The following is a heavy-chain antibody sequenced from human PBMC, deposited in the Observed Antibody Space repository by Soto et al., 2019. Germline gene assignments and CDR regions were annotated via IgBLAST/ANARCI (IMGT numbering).Heavy chain of an antibody. J-gene: IGHJ5*02. CDR2: INPNSGGT. V-gene: IGHV1-2*04. CDR3: ARGVVRGGSNWFDP. Sequence: ASVKVSCKASGYTFTGYYMHWVRQAPGQGLEWMGWINPNSGGTNYAQKFQGWVTMTRDTSISTAYMELSRLRSDDTAVYYCARGVVRGGSNWFDPWGQGTLVTVSS. CDR1: GYTFTGYY. D-gene: IGHD2-21*01.